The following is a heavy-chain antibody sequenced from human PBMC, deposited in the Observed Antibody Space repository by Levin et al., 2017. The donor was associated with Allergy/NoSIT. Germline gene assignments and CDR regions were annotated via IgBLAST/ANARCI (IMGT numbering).Heavy chain of an antibody. V-gene: IGHV4-39*01. J-gene: IGHJ4*02. CDR3: ATRRSGHGDFDF. D-gene: IGHD3-10*01. Sequence: SETLSLTCIVSGGSISSTSYFWVWIRQPPGKGLHWIGNIYYSGSTQYSPSLQSRVTMSVDTSKNQFSLKLASVTAADTAVYYCATRRSGHGDFDFWGQGSLVTVSS. CDR1: GGSISSTSYF. CDR2: IYYSGST.